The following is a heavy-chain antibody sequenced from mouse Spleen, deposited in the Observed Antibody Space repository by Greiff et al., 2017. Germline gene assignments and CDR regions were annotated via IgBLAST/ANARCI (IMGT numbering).Heavy chain of an antibody. CDR1: GYSITSGYD. CDR2: ISYSGST. D-gene: IGHD1-1*01. Sequence: EVKVEESGPGMVKPSQSLSLTCTVTGYSITSGYDWHWIRHFPGNKLEWMGYISYSGSTNYNPSLKSRISITHDTSKNHFFLKLNSVTTEDTATYYCARGDYYGSHAMDYWGQGTSVTVSS. J-gene: IGHJ4*01. V-gene: IGHV3-1*01. CDR3: ARGDYYGSHAMDY.